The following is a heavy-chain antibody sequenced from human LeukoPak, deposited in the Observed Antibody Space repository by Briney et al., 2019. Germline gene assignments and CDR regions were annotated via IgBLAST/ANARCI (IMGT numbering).Heavy chain of an antibody. CDR3: ARSPKNSYFEY. V-gene: IGHV3-7*01. CDR1: GFTLSIYC. CDR2: IKQDGSEK. J-gene: IGHJ4*02. D-gene: IGHD4-23*01. Sequence: GGSLRLSCAASGFTLSIYCMSWVREAPGKGLEWVANIKQDGSEKYYVDSVKGRFTISRDNAKNSLYLQRNSLRAEDTAVYYCARSPKNSYFEYWGKGTLVTVSS.